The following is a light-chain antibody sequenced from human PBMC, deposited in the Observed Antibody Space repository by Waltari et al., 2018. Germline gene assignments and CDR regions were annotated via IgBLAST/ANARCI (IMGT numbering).Light chain of an antibody. CDR2: SVT. CDR1: QGISNY. J-gene: IGKJ4*01. CDR3: QQLNGYPLT. Sequence: DIPLTQSPSFLSASVRVRVTITCRASQGISNYLAWYQQKPGKAPKLLIYSVTPLQSGVPSRFSGSGSGTEFSLTISSLQPEDFATYYCQQLNGYPLTFGGGTKVEIK. V-gene: IGKV1-9*01.